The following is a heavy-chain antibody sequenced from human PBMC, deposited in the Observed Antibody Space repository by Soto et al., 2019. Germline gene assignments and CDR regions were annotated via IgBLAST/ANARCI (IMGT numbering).Heavy chain of an antibody. Sequence: EVHLVESGGGLVQPGGSLRLSCTASGLSVSSYYMSWVRQAPGKGLEWVSVIYSGGSTYYADSVKGRFTISRDNSKNTLYLQMNSLTVEDTAVYYCARCPPVDYWGQGTLVTVSS. V-gene: IGHV3-66*01. CDR3: ARCPPVDY. CDR1: GLSVSSYY. CDR2: IYSGGST. J-gene: IGHJ4*02.